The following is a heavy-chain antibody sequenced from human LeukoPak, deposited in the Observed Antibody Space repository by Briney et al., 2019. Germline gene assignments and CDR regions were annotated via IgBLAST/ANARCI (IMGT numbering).Heavy chain of an antibody. J-gene: IGHJ5*02. D-gene: IGHD6-19*01. CDR2: ISYDGSNK. CDR1: GFTFSSYA. V-gene: IGHV3-30-3*01. Sequence: PGGSLRLSCAASGFTFSSYAMHWVRQAPGKGLEWVAVISYDGSNKYYADSVKGRFTISRDNSKNTLYLQMNSLRAVDTAVYYCARDMRQWLANNWFDPWGQGTLVTVSS. CDR3: ARDMRQWLANNWFDP.